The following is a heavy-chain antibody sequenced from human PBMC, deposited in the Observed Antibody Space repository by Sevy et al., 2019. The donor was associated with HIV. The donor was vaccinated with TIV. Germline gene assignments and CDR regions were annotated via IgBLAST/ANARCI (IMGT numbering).Heavy chain of an antibody. CDR1: GHIFTDYY. V-gene: IGHV1-2*02. CDR2: INSDSGVK. D-gene: IGHD4-17*01. CDR3: ARLTTKPTSDLYGMDV. J-gene: IGHJ6*02. Sequence: ASGKVSCKASGHIFTDYYIHWVRQAPGQGLEWMAWINSDSGVKNYAQRFQGEVTVTRDTSLNTAYLDLSRLKSNDTAIYFCARLTTKPTSDLYGMDVWGQGTTVTVSS.